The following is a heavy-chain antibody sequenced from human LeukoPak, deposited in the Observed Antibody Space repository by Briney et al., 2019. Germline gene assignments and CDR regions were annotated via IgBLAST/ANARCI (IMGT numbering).Heavy chain of an antibody. J-gene: IGHJ6*03. CDR2: IYHSGST. V-gene: IGHV4-4*02. CDR3: AETLVANYYYYMDV. D-gene: IGHD5-12*01. CDR1: GFTFSSYSM. Sequence: TPGGSLRLSCAASGFTFSSYSMNWVRQPPGKGLEWIGEIYHSGSTDYNPSLKSRVTISVDKSKNQFSLKLSSVTAADTAVYYCAETLVANYYYYMDVWGKGATVTVSS.